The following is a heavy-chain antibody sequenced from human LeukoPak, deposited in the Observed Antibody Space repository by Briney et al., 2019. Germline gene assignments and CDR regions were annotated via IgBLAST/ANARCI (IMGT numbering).Heavy chain of an antibody. D-gene: IGHD3-22*01. J-gene: IGHJ4*02. CDR1: GFTFSSYW. V-gene: IGHV3-7*01. CDR2: IKQDGSEK. CDR3: ARAMEYYYDSSGYDGY. Sequence: GGSLRLSCAASGFTFSSYWMSWVRQAPGKGLEWVANIKQDGSEKYYVDSVKGRFTISRDSAKNSLYLQMNSLRAEDTAVYYCARAMEYYYDSSGYDGYWGQGTLVTVSS.